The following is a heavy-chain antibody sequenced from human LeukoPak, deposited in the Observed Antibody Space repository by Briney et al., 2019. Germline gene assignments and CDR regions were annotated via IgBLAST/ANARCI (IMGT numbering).Heavy chain of an antibody. J-gene: IGHJ4*02. CDR3: AGDYCAGDCYPFDY. Sequence: GGSLRHSRAVSVFTSDDYGVSSVPPAPGEGLEWVSGINWNGGSPGYADSVKGRFTISRDNAKKSVYLKMNSLRGEATALYYCAGDYCAGDCYPFDYWGQGTLVTVSS. V-gene: IGHV3-20*04. CDR2: INWNGGSP. D-gene: IGHD2-21*02. CDR1: VFTSDDYG.